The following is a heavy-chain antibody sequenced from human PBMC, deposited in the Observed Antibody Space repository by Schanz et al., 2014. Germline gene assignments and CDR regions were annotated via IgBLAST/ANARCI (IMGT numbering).Heavy chain of an antibody. CDR2: ISYGGSDK. D-gene: IGHD6-25*01. J-gene: IGHJ4*02. Sequence: QVQLVESGGGVVQPGRSLRLSCAASGFSFSTYAMHWVRQAPGKGLEWVAVISYGGSDKYYTDSVKGHFTISRDDSKNTLYLQMNSLRAEDTAIYYCARDGRKYSSGTLDDFDNWGQGTLVTVSS. CDR1: GFSFSTYA. CDR3: ARDGRKYSSGTLDDFDN. V-gene: IGHV3-30*04.